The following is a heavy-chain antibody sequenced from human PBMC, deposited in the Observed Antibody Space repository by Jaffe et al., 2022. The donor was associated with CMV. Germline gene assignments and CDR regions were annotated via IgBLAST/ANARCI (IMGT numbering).Heavy chain of an antibody. Sequence: QVQLVESGGGVVQPGRSLRLSCAASGFTFSSYGMHWVRQAPGKGLEWVAVISYDGSNKYYADSVKGRFTISRDNSKNTLYLQMNSLRAEDTAVYYCAKSVTPLYGMDVWGQGTTVTVSS. CDR2: ISYDGSNK. J-gene: IGHJ6*02. CDR1: GFTFSSYG. V-gene: IGHV3-30*18. D-gene: IGHD5-18*01. CDR3: AKSVTPLYGMDV.